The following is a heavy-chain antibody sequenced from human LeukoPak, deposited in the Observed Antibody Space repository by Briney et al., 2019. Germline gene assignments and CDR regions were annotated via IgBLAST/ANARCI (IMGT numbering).Heavy chain of an antibody. CDR2: INHSGST. CDR3: TRGLRLGYCSGGSCYYWFDP. CDR1: GGSFSGYY. V-gene: IGHV4-34*01. D-gene: IGHD2-15*01. Sequence: PSETLSLTCAVYGGSFSGYYWSWIRQPPGKGLEWIGEINHSGSTNYNPSLQSRVTISADTSTNQFSLNLRSVIAADTAVYYCTRGLRLGYCSGGSCYYWFDPWGQGTRVTVSS. J-gene: IGHJ5*02.